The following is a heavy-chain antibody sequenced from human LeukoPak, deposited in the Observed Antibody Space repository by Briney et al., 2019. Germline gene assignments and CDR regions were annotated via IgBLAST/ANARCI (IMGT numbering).Heavy chain of an antibody. CDR1: GFTFSGYW. CDR2: IKQDGSEK. CDR3: ARAGQVGHYYDSSGLDY. J-gene: IGHJ4*02. D-gene: IGHD3-22*01. Sequence: GGSLRLSCAASGFTFSGYWMSWVRQAPGKGLEWVANIKQDGSEKYYVDSVKGRFTISRDNAKNSLYLQMNSLRAEDTAVYYCARAGQVGHYYDSSGLDYWGQGTLVTVSS. V-gene: IGHV3-7*01.